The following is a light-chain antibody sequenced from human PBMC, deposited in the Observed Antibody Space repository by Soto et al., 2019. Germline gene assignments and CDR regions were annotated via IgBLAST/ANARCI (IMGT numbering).Light chain of an antibody. V-gene: IGKV1-5*03. J-gene: IGKJ1*01. Sequence: DIQMTQSPSTLHASVGDRVSVTCRASQSIRSWLGWYQEKPVKAPKLLIYKASLLETGVPSRFSGSGSGTEFTLTISSLQTDDFGTYYCQQYNSHPWTFGQGTKVDI. CDR2: KAS. CDR1: QSIRSW. CDR3: QQYNSHPWT.